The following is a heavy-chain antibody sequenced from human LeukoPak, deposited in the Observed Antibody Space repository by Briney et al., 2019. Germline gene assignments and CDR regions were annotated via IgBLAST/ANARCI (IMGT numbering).Heavy chain of an antibody. J-gene: IGHJ5*02. CDR2: ISSSGGTI. Sequence: GGSLRHSCAASGFTFSSYEMNWVRQAPGKELEWVSYISSSGGTIYYADSVKGRFTISRDNAKNSLYLQMNSLRAEDTAVFYCARDESGYSGYVRFDPWGQGTLVTVSS. V-gene: IGHV3-48*03. D-gene: IGHD5-12*01. CDR3: ARDESGYSGYVRFDP. CDR1: GFTFSSYE.